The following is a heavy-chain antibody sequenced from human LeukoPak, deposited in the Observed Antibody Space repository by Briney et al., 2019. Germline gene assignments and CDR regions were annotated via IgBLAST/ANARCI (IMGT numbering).Heavy chain of an antibody. CDR1: GFTFSSYA. D-gene: IGHD2/OR15-2a*01. CDR2: ISYDGSNK. V-gene: IGHV3-30*04. J-gene: IGHJ4*02. Sequence: GGSLRLSCAASGFTFSSYAMHWVRQAPGKGLEWVAVISYDGSNKYYADSVKGRFTISRDNSKNTLYLQMNSLRAEDTAVYYCARDSSTPSYYFDYWGQGTLVTVSS. CDR3: ARDSSTPSYYFDY.